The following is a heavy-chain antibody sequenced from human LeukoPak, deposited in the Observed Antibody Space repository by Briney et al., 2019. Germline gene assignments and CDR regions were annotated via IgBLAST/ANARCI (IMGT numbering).Heavy chain of an antibody. CDR3: ARGGPAAGRFDY. CDR1: VVTASSNY. Sequence: VGCLRLSRAASVVTASSNYISCVRHAPRGRRGWASVIFSGGSTYYADSVKGRFSISRDNSTNALYLQMNSLRAEDTAVYYCARGGPAAGRFDYWGQGTLVTVSS. J-gene: IGHJ4*02. CDR2: IFSGGST. D-gene: IGHD6-13*01. V-gene: IGHV3-66*01.